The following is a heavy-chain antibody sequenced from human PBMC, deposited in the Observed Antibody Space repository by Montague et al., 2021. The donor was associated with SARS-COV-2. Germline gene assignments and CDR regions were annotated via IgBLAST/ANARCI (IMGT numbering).Heavy chain of an antibody. Sequence: PALVKPTQTLTLTCTFSGFSLSTSGMCVSWIRKPPGKALEWLALIDWDDDKYYSTSLKTRLTISKDTSKNQVVLTMTNMDPVDTATYYCARTRYFGILYYYGMDVWGQGTTVTVSS. CDR2: IDWDDDK. J-gene: IGHJ6*02. CDR3: ARTRYFGILYYYGMDV. V-gene: IGHV2-70*01. CDR1: GFSLSTSGMC. D-gene: IGHD3-9*01.